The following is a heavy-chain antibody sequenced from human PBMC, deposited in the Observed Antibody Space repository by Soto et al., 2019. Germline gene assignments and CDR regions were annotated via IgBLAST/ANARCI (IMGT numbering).Heavy chain of an antibody. CDR3: AREALYCGGDCYTPDY. CDR2: ISSSSSYI. Sequence: EVQLVESGGGLVKPGGSLRLSCAASGFTFSSYSMNWVRQAPGKGLEWVSSISSSSSYIYYADSVKGRFTISRDNAKNSLYLQMDILRAEDTAVYHCAREALYCGGDCYTPDYWGQGTLVTVSS. CDR1: GFTFSSYS. V-gene: IGHV3-21*01. D-gene: IGHD2-21*02. J-gene: IGHJ4*02.